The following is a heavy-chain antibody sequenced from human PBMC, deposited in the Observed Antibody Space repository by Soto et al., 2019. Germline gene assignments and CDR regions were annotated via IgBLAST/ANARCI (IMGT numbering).Heavy chain of an antibody. J-gene: IGHJ6*02. D-gene: IGHD2-2*02. CDR3: AREMIPAVPADIELYYCGMDV. V-gene: IGHV3-30-3*01. CDR1: GFTFRSYA. Sequence: GGSLRLSCAASGFTFRSYAMHWFRQAPGKGLEWLSVISYDGSNKYYSDSVKGRFTISRDKSKTTLYLQMNSLRPEDTAVYYCAREMIPAVPADIELYYCGMDVWGQGTTVTVSS. CDR2: ISYDGSNK.